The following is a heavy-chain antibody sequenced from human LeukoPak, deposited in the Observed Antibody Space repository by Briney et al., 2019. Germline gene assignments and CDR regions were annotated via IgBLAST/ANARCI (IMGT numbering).Heavy chain of an antibody. J-gene: IGHJ4*02. V-gene: IGHV3-74*03. CDR1: GFTFSNYW. Sequence: GGSLRLSCTPSGFTFSNYWMHWVRQAPGKGRVWVSRITNDGSGATYADSVKGRFTISRDNAKNTVYLQMNSLRAEDTAVYYCARDIATTPVYWGQGTLVTVPS. CDR2: ITNDGSGA. D-gene: IGHD5-12*01. CDR3: ARDIATTPVY.